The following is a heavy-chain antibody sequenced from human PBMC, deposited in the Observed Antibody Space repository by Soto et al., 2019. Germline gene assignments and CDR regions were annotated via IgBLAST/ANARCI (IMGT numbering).Heavy chain of an antibody. V-gene: IGHV3-30-3*01. Sequence: GGSLRLSCAASGFTFSSYAMHWVRQAPGKGLEWVAVISYDGSNKYYADYVKGRFTISRDNSKNTLYLQMNSLRAEDSVVYYCARVPSVGHHYFDYWGQGTLVTVSS. CDR1: GFTFSSYA. CDR2: ISYDGSNK. CDR3: ARVPSVGHHYFDY. J-gene: IGHJ4*02. D-gene: IGHD1-26*01.